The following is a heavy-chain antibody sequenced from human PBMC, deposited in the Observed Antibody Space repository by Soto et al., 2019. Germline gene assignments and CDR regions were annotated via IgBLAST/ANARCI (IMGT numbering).Heavy chain of an antibody. Sequence: EVQLLESGGGLVQPGGSLRLSCEASGFTFSSYAMSWVRQAPGKGLEWVSAIIGSGGRTYYADSVKGRLPNSIDNSKNTLYLQMNSLRAEDTAVYYCAKDRFDFSPNGEQGMDWFDPWGQGTLVTVSS. J-gene: IGHJ5*02. CDR2: IIGSGGRT. V-gene: IGHV3-23*01. CDR3: AKDRFDFSPNGEQGMDWFDP. CDR1: GFTFSSYA. D-gene: IGHD3-10*01.